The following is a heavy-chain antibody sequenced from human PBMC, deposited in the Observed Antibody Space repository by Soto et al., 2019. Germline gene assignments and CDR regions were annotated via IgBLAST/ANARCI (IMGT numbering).Heavy chain of an antibody. CDR2: ISGDGSST. D-gene: IGHD1-7*01. Sequence: LRLSCAASEFTFRSYWMHWVRQSPGKGLVWVSRISGDGSSTNYADSVKGRFTISRDNAKNTVYLQIDSLRAEDTAVYYCARSLPGTYGAFDLWGQGTLVTVS. CDR3: ARSLPGTYGAFDL. J-gene: IGHJ3*01. CDR1: EFTFRSYW. V-gene: IGHV3-74*01.